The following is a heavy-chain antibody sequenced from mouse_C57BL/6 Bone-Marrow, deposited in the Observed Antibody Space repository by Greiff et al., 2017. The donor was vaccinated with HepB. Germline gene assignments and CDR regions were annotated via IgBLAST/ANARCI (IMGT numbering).Heavy chain of an antibody. D-gene: IGHD1-1*01. CDR3: ARRNYYYGSSSYYFDD. J-gene: IGHJ2*01. Sequence: QVQLQQPGAELVMPGASVKLSCKASGYTFTSYWMHWVKQRPGQGLEWIGEIDPSDSYTNYNQKFKGKSTLTVDKSSSTAYMQLSSLTSEDSAVYDCARRNYYYGSSSYYFDDWGKGTTLTGAS. CDR1: GYTFTSYW. V-gene: IGHV1-69*01. CDR2: IDPSDSYT.